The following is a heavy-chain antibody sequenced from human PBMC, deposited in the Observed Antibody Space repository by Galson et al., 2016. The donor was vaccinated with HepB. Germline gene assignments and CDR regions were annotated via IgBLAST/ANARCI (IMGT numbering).Heavy chain of an antibody. Sequence: SVKVSCKASGGTFSSYLISWLRQAPGQGLEWMGGIIPIVDSANYAQKFRGRVTITADKTTSTAYMELRSLRSKDTAVYYCARDYDRRGWFDPWGQGTLVTVSS. CDR3: ARDYDRRGWFDP. V-gene: IGHV1-69*06. CDR1: GGTFSSYL. D-gene: IGHD3-16*01. J-gene: IGHJ5*02. CDR2: IIPIVDSA.